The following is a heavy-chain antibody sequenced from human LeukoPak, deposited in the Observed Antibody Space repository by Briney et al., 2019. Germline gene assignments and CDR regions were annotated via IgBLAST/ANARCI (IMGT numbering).Heavy chain of an antibody. CDR3: CRQDWAY. V-gene: IGHV3-11*03. J-gene: IGHJ4*02. CDR2: ISGNSGYT. D-gene: IGHD2-21*01. CDR1: GFSFSDNY. Sequence: GGSLRLSCAASGFSFSDNYMSWVRQAPGKGLEWISYISGNSGYTSFADSVKDRFTIYRDNARNSVYLQMNNLRVEDTAVYYCCRQDWAYWGQGTLVTVSS.